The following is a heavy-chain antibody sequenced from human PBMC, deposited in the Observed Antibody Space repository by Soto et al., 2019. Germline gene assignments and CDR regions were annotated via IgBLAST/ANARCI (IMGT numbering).Heavy chain of an antibody. CDR1: GYTFTGYY. CDR2: FNPICGGT. D-gene: IGHD4-17*01. CDR3: ARDSYGALGYYYYGMDV. Sequence: ASVKVSCKASGYTFTGYYMHWVRQAPGQGFECLVLFNPICGGTNYALKFQGWVTITRDTSISTAYLELSRLRSDDTVFYYCARDSYGALGYYYYGMDVWGQGTTVTVSS. J-gene: IGHJ6*02. V-gene: IGHV1-2*04.